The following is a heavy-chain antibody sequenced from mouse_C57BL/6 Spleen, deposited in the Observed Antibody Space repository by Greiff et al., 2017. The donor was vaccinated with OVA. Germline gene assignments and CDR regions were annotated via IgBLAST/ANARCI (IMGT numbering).Heavy chain of an antibody. CDR3: ARSPDDYAMDY. CDR2: IRNKANGYTT. CDR1: GFTFTDYY. V-gene: IGHV7-3*01. Sequence: DVMLVESGGGLVQPGGSLSLSCAASGFTFTDYYMSWVRQPPGKALEWLGFIRNKANGYTTEYSASVKGRFTISRDNSQSILYLQMNALRAEDSATYYCARSPDDYAMDYWGQGTSVTVSS. J-gene: IGHJ4*01.